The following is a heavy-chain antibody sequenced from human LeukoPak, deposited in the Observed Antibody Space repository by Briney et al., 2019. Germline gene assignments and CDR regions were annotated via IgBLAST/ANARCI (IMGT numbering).Heavy chain of an antibody. Sequence: GASLQISCKGSGYSFNTYWIGWVRQMPGKGLEWMGIIYPGDSDTKYSPSFQGQVTISADKSISTAYLQWSSLKASDTAMYYCARTLRRGEVVPAAGTYYFDYWGQGTLVTVSS. CDR1: GYSFNTYW. CDR2: IYPGDSDT. CDR3: ARTLRRGEVVPAAGTYYFDY. D-gene: IGHD2-2*01. J-gene: IGHJ4*02. V-gene: IGHV5-51*01.